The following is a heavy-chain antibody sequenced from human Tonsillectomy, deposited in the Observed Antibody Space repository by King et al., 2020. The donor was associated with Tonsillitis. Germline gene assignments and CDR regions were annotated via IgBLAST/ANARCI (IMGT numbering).Heavy chain of an antibody. Sequence: VQLVEPGGGLVKPGGSLRLSCAASGFTFSDYYMSWIRQAPGKGLEWVSYISSSSSYTNYADSVKGRFTISRDNAKNSLYLQMNSLRAEDTAVYYCARVLWFGELFPPDYWGQGTLVTVSS. V-gene: IGHV3-11*06. CDR3: ARVLWFGELFPPDY. J-gene: IGHJ4*02. D-gene: IGHD3-10*01. CDR2: ISSSSSYT. CDR1: GFTFSDYY.